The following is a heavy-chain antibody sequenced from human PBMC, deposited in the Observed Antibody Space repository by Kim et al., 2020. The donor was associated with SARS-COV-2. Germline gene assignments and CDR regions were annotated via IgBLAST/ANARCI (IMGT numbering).Heavy chain of an antibody. CDR3: PRAPFRNFDAYYGMAV. V-gene: IGHV4-34*01. J-gene: IGHJ6*04. CDR2: IHHSGST. D-gene: IGHD3-9*01. CDR1: GGSIPANY. Sequence: SETLSLTCAVYGGSIPANYWTWIRQPPGKGLEWIGEIHHSGSTNYNPSLRSLVTILIDTSKQQFSLNLSSVTAAATAVFSCPRAPFRNFDAYYGMAVWG.